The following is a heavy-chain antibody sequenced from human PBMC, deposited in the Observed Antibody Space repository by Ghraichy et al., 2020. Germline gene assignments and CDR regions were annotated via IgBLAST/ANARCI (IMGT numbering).Heavy chain of an antibody. CDR3: ARRYSSSWANAFDI. CDR1: GGSISSSSYY. CDR2: IYYSGST. D-gene: IGHD6-13*01. Sequence: SETLSLTCTVSGGSISSSSYYWGWIRQPPGKGLEWIGSIYYSGSTYYNPSLKSRVTISVDTSKNQFSLKLSSVTAADTAVYYCARRYSSSWANAFDIWGQGTMVTVSS. V-gene: IGHV4-39*01. J-gene: IGHJ3*02.